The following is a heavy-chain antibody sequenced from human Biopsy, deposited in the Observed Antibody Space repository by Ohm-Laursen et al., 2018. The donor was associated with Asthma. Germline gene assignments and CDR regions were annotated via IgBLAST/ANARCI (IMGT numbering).Heavy chain of an antibody. CDR1: GFSFSNFV. Sequence: SLRLSCSAFGFSFSNFVIHWVRQAPGKGLEWVGVISKDASTQDYADSVKGRFTMARDNSKNTLDLQMNSLREGDTAVYYCVRDGTDDAFDIWGQGAVVSVSS. V-gene: IGHV3-30*03. CDR2: ISKDASTQ. J-gene: IGHJ3*02. D-gene: IGHD1-1*01. CDR3: VRDGTDDAFDI.